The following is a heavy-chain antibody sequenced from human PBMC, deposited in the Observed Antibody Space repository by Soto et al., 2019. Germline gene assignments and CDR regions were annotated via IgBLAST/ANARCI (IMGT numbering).Heavy chain of an antibody. CDR3: ATLQAGWLQLDY. V-gene: IGHV1-24*01. CDR2: FDPEDGET. D-gene: IGHD5-12*01. Sequence: VASVKVSCKVSGYTLTELSMHWVRQAPGKGLEWMEGFDPEDGETIYAQKFQGRVTMTEDTSTDTAYMELSSLRSEDTAVYYCATLQAGWLQLDYWGQGTLVTVSS. J-gene: IGHJ4*02. CDR1: GYTLTELS.